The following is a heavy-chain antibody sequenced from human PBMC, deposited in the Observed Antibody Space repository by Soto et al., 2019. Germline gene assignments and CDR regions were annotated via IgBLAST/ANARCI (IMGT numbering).Heavy chain of an antibody. D-gene: IGHD1-26*01. Sequence: TVGSLRLSCAASGFTFSSYAMSWVRQAPGKVLEWVSAISGSGGSTYYADSLKGRFTISRDNSKNTLYLQMNSLRAEDTAVYYCAKDRVGATLGGMDVWGQGTTVTVSS. J-gene: IGHJ6*02. CDR2: ISGSGGST. CDR3: AKDRVGATLGGMDV. V-gene: IGHV3-23*01. CDR1: GFTFSSYA.